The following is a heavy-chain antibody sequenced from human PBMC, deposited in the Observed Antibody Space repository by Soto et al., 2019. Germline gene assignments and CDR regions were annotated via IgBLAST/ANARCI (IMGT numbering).Heavy chain of an antibody. CDR1: GGTFSSYA. CDR2: IIPIFGTA. CDR3: ASLGYNWNDNWFDP. V-gene: IGHV1-69*06. D-gene: IGHD1-20*01. J-gene: IGHJ5*02. Sequence: ASVKVSFKASGGTFSSYAISWVRQAPGQGLEWMGGIIPIFGTANYAQKFQGRVTITADKSTSTAYMELSSLRSEDTAVYYCASLGYNWNDNWFDPWGQGTLVTVSS.